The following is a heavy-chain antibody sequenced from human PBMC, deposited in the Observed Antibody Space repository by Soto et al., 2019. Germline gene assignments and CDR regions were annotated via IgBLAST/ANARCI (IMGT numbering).Heavy chain of an antibody. CDR3: ARTRRRFGDLTHGWVLYYYGMDV. Sequence: QVQLVQSGAEVKKPGASVKVSCKASGYIFTSYGISWVRQAPGQGLEWMGWISAYNGNTNYAQKLQGRVTMTTDTSRSRAYMELRSLRSEDTDVYYCARTRRRFGDLTHGWVLYYYGMDVWGQGTTVTVSS. CDR1: GYIFTSYG. D-gene: IGHD3-10*01. V-gene: IGHV1-18*01. J-gene: IGHJ6*02. CDR2: ISAYNGNT.